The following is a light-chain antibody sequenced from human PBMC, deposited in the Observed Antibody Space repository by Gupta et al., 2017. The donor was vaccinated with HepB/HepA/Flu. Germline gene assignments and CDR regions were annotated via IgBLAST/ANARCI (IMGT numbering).Light chain of an antibody. CDR2: DTG. V-gene: IGLV7-46*01. CDR1: TGVVTSGHW. Sequence: QAVVSQEPSLSVSPGGPVTLTCESSTGVVTSGHWPYWFQQKPGQDPRTLIYDTGNRHAWVPDRFSGFLRGGKAALTLSGAQPEDEADYYCLLSDDGASVFGTGTKVTVL. J-gene: IGLJ1*01. CDR3: LLSDDGASV.